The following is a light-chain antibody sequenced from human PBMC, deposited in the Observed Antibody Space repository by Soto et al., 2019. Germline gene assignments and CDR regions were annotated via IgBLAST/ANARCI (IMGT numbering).Light chain of an antibody. CDR3: QQYNNWPIT. CDR1: QSVSSN. J-gene: IGKJ5*01. V-gene: IGKV3-15*01. Sequence: EIVMTQSPATLSVSPGEGVTLSCRASQSVSSNLAWYQQRPGQAPRLLIYGASNRATGIPARFSGSGSGTEFTLTISSLQSEDFALYYCQQYNNWPITFGQGTRLEIK. CDR2: GAS.